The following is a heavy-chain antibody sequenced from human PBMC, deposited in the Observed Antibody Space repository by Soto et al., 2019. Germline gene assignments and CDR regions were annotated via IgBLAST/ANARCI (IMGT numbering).Heavy chain of an antibody. Sequence: QVQLVQSGAEVKKPGSSVRVSCKASGTIFSSYTISWVRQAPGQGLEWMGRIIPILGETNSAQKFQGRVTLTADKSTNTAYMELNSLRLEDTALYYCARGLGGRMDAWGQGTTVTVSS. J-gene: IGHJ6*02. V-gene: IGHV1-69*08. CDR1: GTIFSSYT. CDR3: ARGLGGRMDA. D-gene: IGHD3-16*01. CDR2: IIPILGET.